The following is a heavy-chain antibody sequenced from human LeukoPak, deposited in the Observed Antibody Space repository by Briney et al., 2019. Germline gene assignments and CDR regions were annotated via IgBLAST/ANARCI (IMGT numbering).Heavy chain of an antibody. J-gene: IGHJ6*02. CDR1: GGSISSYY. CDR3: ASSPVVTSYYYYGMDV. Sequence: SETLSLTCTVSGGSISSYYWSWIRQPPGKGLEWIGYMYYTGSTNYNPSLKSRVTISVDMSKNQFSLKLSSVTAADTAVYYCASSPVVTSYYYYGMDVWGQGTTVTVSS. V-gene: IGHV4-59*01. D-gene: IGHD4-23*01. CDR2: MYYTGST.